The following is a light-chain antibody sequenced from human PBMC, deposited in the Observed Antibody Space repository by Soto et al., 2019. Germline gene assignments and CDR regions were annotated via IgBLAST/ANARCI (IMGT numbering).Light chain of an antibody. CDR3: FSCAGGNHFV. CDR2: EVT. Sequence: QSVLTQPPSASGSPGQSVTISCTGTSSDVGGYNYVSWYQQHPGKVPKLMIYEVTKRPSGVPDRFSGSKSGNTASLTVSGVEAEDEADYYCFSCAGGNHFVFGTGTKLTVL. CDR1: SSDVGGYNY. J-gene: IGLJ1*01. V-gene: IGLV2-8*01.